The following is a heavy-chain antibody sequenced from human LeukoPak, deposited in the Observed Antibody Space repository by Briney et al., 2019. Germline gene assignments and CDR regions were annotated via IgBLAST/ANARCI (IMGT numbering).Heavy chain of an antibody. D-gene: IGHD3-22*01. CDR1: GFTVSSNY. J-gene: IGHJ4*02. CDR3: ARDDYYDSSGGY. CDR2: ISSSSSYI. V-gene: IGHV3-21*01. Sequence: GGSLRLSCAASGFTVSSNYMSWVRQAPGKGLEWVSSISSSSSYIYYADSVKGRFTISRDNAKNSLYLQMNSLRAEDTAVYYCARDDYYDSSGGYWGQGTLVTVSS.